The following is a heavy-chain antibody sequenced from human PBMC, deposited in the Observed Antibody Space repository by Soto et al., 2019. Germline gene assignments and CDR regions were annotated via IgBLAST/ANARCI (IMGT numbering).Heavy chain of an antibody. D-gene: IGHD3-16*01. CDR3: ARNDYDYVWESPGGDAFDI. Sequence: LSLTCTVSGGSISSGDYYWNWIRQPPGKGLEWIGFIYNSGTTYYNPSLRSRVTISVDTSKNQFSLKLTSATAADTAVYYCARNDYDYVWESPGGDAFDIWGQGTMVTVSS. V-gene: IGHV4-30-4*01. CDR2: IYNSGTT. CDR1: GGSISSGDYY. J-gene: IGHJ3*02.